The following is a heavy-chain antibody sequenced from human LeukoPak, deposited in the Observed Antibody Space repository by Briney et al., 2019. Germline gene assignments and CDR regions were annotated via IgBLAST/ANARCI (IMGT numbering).Heavy chain of an antibody. J-gene: IGHJ4*02. Sequence: GWSLRLSCAASGFIFSNYGMHWVRHAPGKRQEGVAVIWNDGSETFHAYPVKGRFRIARDNSTTTLYLQMNSMGAEDTAVYFCARDMGRAWYGPPDYWGQGTLVTVSS. CDR2: IWNDGSET. D-gene: IGHD6-13*01. CDR1: GFIFSNYG. V-gene: IGHV3-33*01. CDR3: ARDMGRAWYGPPDY.